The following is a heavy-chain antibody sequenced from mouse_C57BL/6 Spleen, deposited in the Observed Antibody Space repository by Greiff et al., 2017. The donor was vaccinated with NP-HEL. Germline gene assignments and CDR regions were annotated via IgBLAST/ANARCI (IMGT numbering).Heavy chain of an antibody. CDR3: ARRADYYGSSSWYFDV. Sequence: QVQLQQPGAELVMPGASVKLSCKASGYTFTSYWMHWVKQRPGQGLEWIGEIDPSDSYTNYNQKFKGKSTLTVDKSSSPAYMQLSSLTSEDSAVYYCARRADYYGSSSWYFDVWGTGTTVTVSS. J-gene: IGHJ1*03. CDR1: GYTFTSYW. D-gene: IGHD1-1*01. CDR2: IDPSDSYT. V-gene: IGHV1-69*01.